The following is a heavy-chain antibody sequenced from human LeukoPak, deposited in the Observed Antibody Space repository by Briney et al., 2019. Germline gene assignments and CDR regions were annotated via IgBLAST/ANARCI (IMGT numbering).Heavy chain of an antibody. D-gene: IGHD1-14*01. J-gene: IGHJ6*02. CDR3: ARDLSYRDDV. V-gene: IGHV3-21*04. CDR1: GFAFSFFA. CDR2: INANSGTR. Sequence: GGSLRLSCEASGFAFSFFAMSWLRQAPGKGLEWVSTINANSGTRSYAASVRGRFTISRDNAKNSLYLQMNSLRAEDTAVYYCARDLSYRDDVWGQGTTVTVSS.